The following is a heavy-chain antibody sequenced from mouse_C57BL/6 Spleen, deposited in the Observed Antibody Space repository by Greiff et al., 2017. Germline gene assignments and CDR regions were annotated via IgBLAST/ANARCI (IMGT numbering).Heavy chain of an antibody. Sequence: EVQLVESGPELVKPGASVKMSCKASGYTFTDYNMHWVKQSHGKSLEWIGYINPNNGGTSYNQKFKGKATLTVNKSSSTAYMELRSLTSEDSAVYYCARSLTGTDYWGQGTTLTVSS. CDR3: ARSLTGTDY. D-gene: IGHD4-1*01. CDR1: GYTFTDYN. J-gene: IGHJ2*01. CDR2: INPNNGGT. V-gene: IGHV1-22*01.